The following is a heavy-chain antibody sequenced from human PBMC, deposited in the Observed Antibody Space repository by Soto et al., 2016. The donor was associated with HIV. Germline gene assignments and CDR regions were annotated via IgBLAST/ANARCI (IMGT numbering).Heavy chain of an antibody. V-gene: IGHV3-66*01. J-gene: IGHJ6*02. CDR3: ARDRGSPYYYYGMDV. Sequence: EVQLVESGGGLVQPGGSLRLSCAASGFTVSSNYMSWVRQAPGKGLEWVSVIYSGGSTYYADSVKGRFTISRDNSKNTLYLQMNSLRAEDTAVYYCARDRGSPYYYYGMDVWGQGTNGHRLL. CDR1: GFTVSSNY. CDR2: IYSGGST. D-gene: IGHD3-10*01.